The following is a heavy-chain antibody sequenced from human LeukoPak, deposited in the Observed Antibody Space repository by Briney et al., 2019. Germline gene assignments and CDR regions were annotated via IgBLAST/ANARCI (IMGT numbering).Heavy chain of an antibody. V-gene: IGHV4-34*01. CDR3: ARSGDYIKEGFDY. J-gene: IGHJ4*02. CDR2: INHSGIT. CDR1: GGSFSGHY. Sequence: SETLSPTCAVYGGSFSGHYWGWIRQSPGKGLEWIGSINHSGITEYNPSLKSRVTLSVDTSKNQFSLQLRSVTAADGALYYCARSGDYIKEGFDYWGQGTQVTVSS. D-gene: IGHD3-22*01.